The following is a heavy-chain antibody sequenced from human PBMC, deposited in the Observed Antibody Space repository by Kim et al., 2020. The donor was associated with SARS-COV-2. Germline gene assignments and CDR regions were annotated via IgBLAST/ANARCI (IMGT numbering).Heavy chain of an antibody. Sequence: GGSLRLSCAASGFTFSSYAMSWVRQAPGKGLEWVSAISGSGGSTYYADSVKGRFTISRDNSKNTLYLQMNSLRAEDTAVYYCAKDGYEGYYYYYGMDVWGQGTTVTVSS. CDR2: ISGSGGST. V-gene: IGHV3-23*01. CDR1: GFTFSSYA. CDR3: AKDGYEGYYYYYGMDV. J-gene: IGHJ6*02. D-gene: IGHD5-12*01.